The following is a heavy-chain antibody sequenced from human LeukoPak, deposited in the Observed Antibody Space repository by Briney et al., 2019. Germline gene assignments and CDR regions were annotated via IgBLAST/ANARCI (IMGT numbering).Heavy chain of an antibody. V-gene: IGHV1-69*05. CDR2: IVPIFGTA. Sequence: ASVKVSCKASGGTFSSYAISWVRQAPGQGLEWMGGIVPIFGTANYAQKFQGRVTIATDESTSTAYMELSSLRSEDTAVYYCGGGGTLWFGEVFDYYYMDGWGKGTTVTVSS. D-gene: IGHD3-10*01. CDR3: GGGGTLWFGEVFDYYYMDG. CDR1: GGTFSSYA. J-gene: IGHJ6*03.